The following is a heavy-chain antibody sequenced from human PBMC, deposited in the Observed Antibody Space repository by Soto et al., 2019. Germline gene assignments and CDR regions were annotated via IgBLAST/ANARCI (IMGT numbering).Heavy chain of an antibody. CDR2: IWYDGSNK. J-gene: IGHJ6*03. V-gene: IGHV3-33*01. CDR3: ARDSASKAAADYERPYYYYMDV. CDR1: GFTFSSYG. D-gene: IGHD6-13*01. Sequence: QVQLVESGGGVVQPGRSLRLSCAASGFTFSSYGMHWVRQAPGKGLEWVAVIWYDGSNKYYADSVKGRFTISRDNSKKTLYLQMNSLRAEDTAVYYCARDSASKAAADYERPYYYYMDVWGKGTTVTVSS.